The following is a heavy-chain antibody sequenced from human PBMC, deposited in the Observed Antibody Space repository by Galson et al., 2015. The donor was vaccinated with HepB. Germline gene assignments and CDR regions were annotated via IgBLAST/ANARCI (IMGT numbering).Heavy chain of an antibody. CDR3: ARDGIIGCSSTSCLNWFDP. CDR1: GYTFTSYG. Sequence: SVKVSCKASGYTFTSYGISRVRQAPGQGLEWMGWISAYNGNTNYAQKLKGRVTMTTDTSTSTAYMELRSLRSDDTAVYYCARDGIIGCSSTSCLNWFDPWGQGTLVTVSS. CDR2: ISAYNGNT. V-gene: IGHV1-18*01. D-gene: IGHD2-2*01. J-gene: IGHJ5*02.